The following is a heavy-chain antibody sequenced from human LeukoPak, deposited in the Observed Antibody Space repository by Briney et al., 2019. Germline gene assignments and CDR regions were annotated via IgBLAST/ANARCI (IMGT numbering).Heavy chain of an antibody. CDR1: GVTFISSW. J-gene: IGHJ4*02. CDR3: AKKFGQQQFDS. D-gene: IGHD3/OR15-3a*01. V-gene: IGHV3-7*01. CDR2: IKENGSMK. Sequence: GGSLMLSCAVSGVTFISSWMIWVRQAPGKGLEWVANIKENGSMKNYVDSVKGRFTISRDNTKNSLYLQMNSLRAEDTAVYYCAKKFGQQQFDSWCQGTRVIVSA.